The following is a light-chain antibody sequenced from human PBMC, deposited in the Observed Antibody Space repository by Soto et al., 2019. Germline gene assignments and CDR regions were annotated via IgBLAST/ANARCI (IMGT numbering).Light chain of an antibody. Sequence: EIVLSQSPATLPLSPGERATLSCRASLSVSSYLAWYQQKPGQAPRLLIYDASNRATGITARFSGRGSGTDFTLTINSLEPEDFAVYYGQQRSNWPLTFGGGTKVEIK. CDR2: DAS. CDR3: QQRSNWPLT. V-gene: IGKV3-11*01. J-gene: IGKJ4*01. CDR1: LSVSSY.